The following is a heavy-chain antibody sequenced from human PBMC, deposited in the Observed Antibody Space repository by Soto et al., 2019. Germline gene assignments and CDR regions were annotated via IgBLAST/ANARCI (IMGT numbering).Heavy chain of an antibody. V-gene: IGHV4-59*08. CDR2: IYSSGST. D-gene: IGHD2-2*01. CDR3: ARQYCSSTRCYQYFDF. CDR1: GGSINSYY. Sequence: SETLSLTCTVSGGSINSYYWSWIRQSPEKGLEWIGYIYSSGSTNYNPSLKSRVTISVDTSKNQFSLKLSSVTAADTAVYYCARQYCSSTRCYQYFDFWGQGTLVTVSS. J-gene: IGHJ4*02.